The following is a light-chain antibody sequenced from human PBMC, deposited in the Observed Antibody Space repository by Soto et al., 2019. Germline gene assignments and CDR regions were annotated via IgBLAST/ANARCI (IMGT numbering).Light chain of an antibody. CDR2: RND. CDR3: AAWDDTVRSYV. V-gene: IGLV1-47*01. CDR1: ISNIGNNY. Sequence: VLTQPSSVSGPPGQGVTISCSGSISNIGNNYVYWFQQLPGTAPKVLSNRNDQRPSGVPDRFSGSKSGTSASLAISGLRSEDEADYYCAAWDDTVRSYVFGTGTKLTVL. J-gene: IGLJ1*01.